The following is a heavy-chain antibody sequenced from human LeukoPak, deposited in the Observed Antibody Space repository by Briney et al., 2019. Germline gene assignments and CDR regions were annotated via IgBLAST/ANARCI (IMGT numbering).Heavy chain of an antibody. Sequence: GGSLRLSCAASGFTFSIYGMSWVRQAPGKGLEWVSAISGSGGSTYYADSVKGRFTISRDNSKNTLYLQMNSLRAEDTAVYYCAKAFDYGDYWDWFDPWGQGTLVTVSS. J-gene: IGHJ5*02. CDR1: GFTFSIYG. V-gene: IGHV3-23*01. CDR3: AKAFDYGDYWDWFDP. CDR2: ISGSGGST. D-gene: IGHD4-17*01.